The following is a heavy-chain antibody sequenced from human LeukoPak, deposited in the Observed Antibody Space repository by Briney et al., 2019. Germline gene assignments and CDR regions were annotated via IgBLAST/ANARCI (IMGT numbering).Heavy chain of an antibody. V-gene: IGHV4-4*07. CDR2: IYTSGST. CDR1: GGSISSYY. D-gene: IGHD5-18*01. Sequence: SETLSLTCTVSGGSISSYYWSWIRQPAGKGLEWIGRIYTSGSTNYNPSLKSRVTMSVDTSKNQFSLKLSSVTAADTAVYYCARGGNAYSYGYGPRFDPWGQGTLVTVSS. CDR3: ARGGNAYSYGYGPRFDP. J-gene: IGHJ5*02.